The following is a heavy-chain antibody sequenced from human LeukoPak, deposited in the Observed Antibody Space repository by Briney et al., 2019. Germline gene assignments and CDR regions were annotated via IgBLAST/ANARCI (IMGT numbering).Heavy chain of an antibody. Sequence: GGSLRLSCAASGFTFSSYGMQWVRQAPGRGLVWVADIWYDGSNKYYADSVKGRFTISRDNSKNTLYLQMNSLRAEDTAVYYCAIERIAARYYYYGMDVWGQGTTVTVSS. CDR3: AIERIAARYYYYGMDV. CDR2: IWYDGSNK. V-gene: IGHV3-33*01. D-gene: IGHD6-6*01. CDR1: GFTFSSYG. J-gene: IGHJ6*02.